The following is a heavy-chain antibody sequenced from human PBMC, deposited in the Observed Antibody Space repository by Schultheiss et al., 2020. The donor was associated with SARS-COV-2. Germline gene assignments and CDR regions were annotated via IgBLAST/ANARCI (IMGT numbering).Heavy chain of an antibody. CDR1: GGSFSGYY. D-gene: IGHD6-19*01. Sequence: SQTLSLTCAVYGGSFSGYYWSWIRQPPGKGLERIGEINHSGSTNYNPSLKSRVTISVDTSKNQFSLKLSSVTAADTAVYYCARLSVAALPVDYWGQGTLVTVSS. V-gene: IGHV4-34*01. CDR3: ARLSVAALPVDY. J-gene: IGHJ4*02. CDR2: INHSGST.